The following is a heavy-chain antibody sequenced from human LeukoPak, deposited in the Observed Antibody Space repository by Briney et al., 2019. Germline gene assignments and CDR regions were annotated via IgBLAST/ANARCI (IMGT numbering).Heavy chain of an antibody. CDR1: GFTFSSYS. CDR2: ISSSSSYI. Sequence: GGSLRLSCAASGFTFSSYSMNWVRQAPGKGLEWVSSISSSSSYIYYADSVKGRFTISRDNAKNSLYLQMNSLRAEDTAVYYCARGRVTVNNWFDPWGQGTLVTVSS. V-gene: IGHV3-21*01. J-gene: IGHJ5*02. CDR3: ARGRVTVNNWFDP. D-gene: IGHD1-14*01.